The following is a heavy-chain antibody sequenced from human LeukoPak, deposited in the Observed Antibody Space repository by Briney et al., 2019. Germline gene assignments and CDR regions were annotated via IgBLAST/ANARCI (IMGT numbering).Heavy chain of an antibody. D-gene: IGHD3-3*01. CDR1: GFDFSSNW. CDR2: IKGDGIST. V-gene: IGHV3-74*01. CDR3: AKDHYWSIDY. Sequence: GGSLRLSCAASGFDFSSNWMHWVRHAPGQGLVWVSRIKGDGISTNYADSVKGRFTISRDIAKNTLYLQMNSLRAEDTGVYYCAKDHYWSIDYWGRGTLVTVSS. J-gene: IGHJ4*02.